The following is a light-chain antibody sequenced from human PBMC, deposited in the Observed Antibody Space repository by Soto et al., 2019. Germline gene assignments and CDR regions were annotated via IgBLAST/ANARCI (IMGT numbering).Light chain of an antibody. CDR3: CSYAGSSTYV. J-gene: IGLJ1*01. CDR1: SSDVGSYNL. CDR2: EGS. V-gene: IGLV2-23*01. Sequence: QSALTQPASVSGSPGQSITISCTGTSSDVGSYNLVSWYQQHPGKAPKLMIYEGSKRPSGVSNRFSGSKSGNTASLTISGLQAEDEADYYCCSYAGSSTYVFGTGTKLTVL.